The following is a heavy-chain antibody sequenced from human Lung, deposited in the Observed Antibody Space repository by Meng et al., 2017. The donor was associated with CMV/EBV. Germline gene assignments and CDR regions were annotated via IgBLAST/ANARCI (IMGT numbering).Heavy chain of an antibody. CDR3: AHRPHYSGSGGPIWFDP. D-gene: IGHD3-10*01. J-gene: IGHJ5*02. V-gene: IGHV2-5*02. CDR1: GFSLSTSGVG. CDR2: IYWDGDK. Sequence: SGPXLVXPTQTLTLTCALSGFSLSTSGVGVGWIRQLPGKALEWLALIYWDGDKRYSPSLRSRLTITKDTSQNQVGLTMTHMDTVDTAAYSGAHRPHYSGSGGPIWFDPXGQGXLVTVSS.